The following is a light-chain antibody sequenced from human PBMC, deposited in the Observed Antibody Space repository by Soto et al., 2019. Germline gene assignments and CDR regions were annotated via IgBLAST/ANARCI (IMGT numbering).Light chain of an antibody. Sequence: QSVLTQPTSVSAAPGQEVTISCSGSSSNIAANSVSWYQHLPGTAPKLLIYDSDRRPSGIPARFSGSKSGTSATLGITGLQTGDEADYYCVAGENSLTVYVFGSGTQLAVL. CDR3: VAGENSLTVYV. J-gene: IGLJ1*01. CDR1: SSNIAANS. CDR2: DSD. V-gene: IGLV1-51*01.